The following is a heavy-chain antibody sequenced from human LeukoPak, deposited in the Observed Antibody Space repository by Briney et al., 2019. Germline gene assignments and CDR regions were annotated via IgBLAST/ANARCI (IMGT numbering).Heavy chain of an antibody. CDR1: GYTFTSYD. V-gene: IGHV1-8*01. Sequence: GASVKVSCKASGYTFTSYDINWVRQATGQGLEWMGWMNPNSGNTGYAQKFQGRVTMTRNTSISTAYMELSSLRSQDTAVYYCAGVSPDPNDFYSWGQGTLVTVSS. D-gene: IGHD2-8*01. CDR3: AGVSPDPNDFYS. J-gene: IGHJ4*02. CDR2: MNPNSGNT.